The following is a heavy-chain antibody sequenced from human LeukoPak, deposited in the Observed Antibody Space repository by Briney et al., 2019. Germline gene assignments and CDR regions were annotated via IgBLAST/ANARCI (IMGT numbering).Heavy chain of an antibody. V-gene: IGHV1-58*02. CDR1: GFTFTSSA. J-gene: IGHJ4*02. D-gene: IGHD6-13*01. CDR3: AAGPRIAAAGRFDY. Sequence: GTSVKVSCKASGFTFTSSAMQWVRQARGQRLEWIGWVVVGSGNTNYAQKSQERVTITRDMSTSTAYMELSSLRSEDTAVYYCAAGPRIAAAGRFDYWGQGTLVTVSS. CDR2: VVVGSGNT.